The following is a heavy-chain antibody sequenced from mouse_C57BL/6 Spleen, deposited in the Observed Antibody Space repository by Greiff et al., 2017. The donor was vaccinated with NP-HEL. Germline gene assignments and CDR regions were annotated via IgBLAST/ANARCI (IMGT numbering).Heavy chain of an antibody. Sequence: QVQLQQPGTELVKPGASVTLSCKASGYTFTSYWMHWVKQRPGQGLEWIGNINPSNGGTTYNEKFKSKATLTADKSSSTAYMQLSSLTSEDSAVYSCAYKAINYGSGYGYFDDWGKGTPVTVSS. D-gene: IGHD1-1*01. CDR1: GYTFTSYW. CDR2: INPSNGGT. CDR3: AYKAINYGSGYGYFDD. J-gene: IGHJ1*03. V-gene: IGHV1-53*01.